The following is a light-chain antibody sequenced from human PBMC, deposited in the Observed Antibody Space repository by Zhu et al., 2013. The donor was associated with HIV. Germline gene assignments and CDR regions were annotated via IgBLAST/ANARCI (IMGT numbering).Light chain of an antibody. V-gene: IGKV1-5*03. Sequence: DIQLTQFPSTLSASVGDNVTITCRASQSISTWLAWYQQKPGKAPNLLISKASVLEIEVPSRFSGSGSGTEFTLTISSLQPDDFAAYYCQQYNSYPLTFGGRTKVEIK. CDR3: QQYNSYPLT. J-gene: IGKJ4*01. CDR2: KAS. CDR1: QSISTW.